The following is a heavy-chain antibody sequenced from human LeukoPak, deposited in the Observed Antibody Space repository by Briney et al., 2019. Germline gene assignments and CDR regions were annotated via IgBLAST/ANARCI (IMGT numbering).Heavy chain of an antibody. CDR2: ISAYNGNT. Sequence: ASVKVSCKASGYTFTGYGISWVRQAPGQGLEWMGWISAYNGNTNYAQKLQGRVTMTTDTSTSTAYMELRSLRSDDTAVYYCARSEGHIAARPAGDYWGQGTLVTVSS. CDR1: GYTFTGYG. V-gene: IGHV1-18*01. CDR3: ARSEGHIAARPAGDY. D-gene: IGHD6-6*01. J-gene: IGHJ4*02.